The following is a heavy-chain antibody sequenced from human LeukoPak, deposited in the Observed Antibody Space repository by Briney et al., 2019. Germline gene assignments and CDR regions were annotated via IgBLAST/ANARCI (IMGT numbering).Heavy chain of an antibody. Sequence: PGGSLRLSCAASGFTFSSYWMSWVRQAPGRGPEWVSAISASGDVTFYADSLRGRFTISRDNSKSTLYLQMNGLRAEDTAIFYCAKSLFTSATGTGRAFHIWGQGTRVTVSS. J-gene: IGHJ3*02. CDR3: AKSLFTSATGTGRAFHI. CDR1: GFTFSSYW. V-gene: IGHV3-23*01. CDR2: ISASGDVT. D-gene: IGHD1-1*01.